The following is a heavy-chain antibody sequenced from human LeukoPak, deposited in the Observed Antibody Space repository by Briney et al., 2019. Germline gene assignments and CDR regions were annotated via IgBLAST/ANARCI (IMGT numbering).Heavy chain of an antibody. D-gene: IGHD2-15*01. J-gene: IGHJ6*02. Sequence: GGSLRLSCAASGLSIGDNSMHWVRQAPGKGLEWVSLISWDESTTYYSNSVKGRFTVSRDSSKNSLHLQMNSLRTEDTALYYCARGPNRWWVVSRNWGMDVWGQGTTVTVSS. CDR1: GLSIGDNS. CDR2: ISWDESTT. V-gene: IGHV3-43*01. CDR3: ARGPNRWWVVSRNWGMDV.